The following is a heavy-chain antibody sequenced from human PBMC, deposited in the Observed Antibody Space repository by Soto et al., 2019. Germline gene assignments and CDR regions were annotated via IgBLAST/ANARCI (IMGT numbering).Heavy chain of an antibody. CDR3: AREYIAVAGTHYYMDV. CDR1: GFTFSDYY. D-gene: IGHD6-19*01. Sequence: QVQLVESGGGLVQPGGSLRLSCAASGFTFSDYYINCIRQAPGKGLEWVSYISSRGGTIYYADSVKGRFTISRDNAKNSLYLQMNSLRAEDTAVYYCAREYIAVAGTHYYMDVWGKGTTVTVSS. CDR2: ISSRGGTI. J-gene: IGHJ6*03. V-gene: IGHV3-11*01.